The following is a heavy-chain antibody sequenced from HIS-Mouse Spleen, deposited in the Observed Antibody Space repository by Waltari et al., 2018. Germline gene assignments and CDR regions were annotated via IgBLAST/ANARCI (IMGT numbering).Heavy chain of an antibody. Sequence: QLQLQESGPGLVKPSETLSLTCTVSGGSICSRRYYWGGLRQPPGKGLEWIGSINYSGSTYYNPSLKSRVTISVDTSKNQFSLKLSSVTAADTAVYYCAREIPYSSSWYDWYFDLWGRGTLVTVSS. J-gene: IGHJ2*01. CDR1: GGSICSRRYY. V-gene: IGHV4-39*07. D-gene: IGHD6-13*01. CDR2: INYSGST. CDR3: AREIPYSSSWYDWYFDL.